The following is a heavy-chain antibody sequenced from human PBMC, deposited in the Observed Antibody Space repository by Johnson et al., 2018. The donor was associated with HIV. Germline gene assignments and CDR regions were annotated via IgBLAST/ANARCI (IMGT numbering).Heavy chain of an antibody. CDR3: AREDPYDYSTGPDIFDI. CDR2: IGTAGDT. J-gene: IGHJ3*02. V-gene: IGHV3-13*01. CDR1: GFTVSSNY. Sequence: EMQLVESGGGLVQPGGSLRLSCAASGFTVSSNYMSWVRQAPGKGLEWVSAIGTAGDTYYPGSVKGRFTISRENAKNSLYLQMNSLRAGDTAVYYCAREDPYDYSTGPDIFDIWGQGTMVTVS. D-gene: IGHD2-8*02.